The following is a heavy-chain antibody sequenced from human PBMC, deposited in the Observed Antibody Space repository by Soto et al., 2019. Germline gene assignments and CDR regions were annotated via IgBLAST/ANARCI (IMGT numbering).Heavy chain of an antibody. CDR3: ARMGFKGTAMPIRLAGGMDV. CDR2: INPSSGGT. Sequence: ASVKVSCKASGYTFTGDYMHWVRQAPGQGLEWMGWINPSSGGTNYAQKFQGWVTMTRDTSISTAYMELSRLRSDDTAVYYCARMGFKGTAMPIRLAGGMDVWGQGTTVTVSS. V-gene: IGHV1-2*04. D-gene: IGHD5-18*01. J-gene: IGHJ6*02. CDR1: GYTFTGDY.